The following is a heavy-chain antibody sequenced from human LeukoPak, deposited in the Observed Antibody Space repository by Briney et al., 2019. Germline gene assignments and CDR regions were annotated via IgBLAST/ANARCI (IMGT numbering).Heavy chain of an antibody. CDR2: MNPNSGNT. Sequence: ASVKVSCKASGYTFTSYDINWVRQATGQGLEWMGWMNPNSGNTGYAQKFQGRVTMTRDTSTSTVYMELSSLRSDDTAVYYCARDDLAAAGPDWGQGTLVTVSS. CDR3: ARDDLAAAGPD. CDR1: GYTFTSYD. V-gene: IGHV1-8*01. J-gene: IGHJ4*02. D-gene: IGHD6-13*01.